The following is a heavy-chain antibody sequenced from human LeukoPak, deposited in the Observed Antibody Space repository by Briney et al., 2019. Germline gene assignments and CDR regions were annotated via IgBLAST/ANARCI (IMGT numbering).Heavy chain of an antibody. CDR1: GSTFSSYA. CDR2: IIPIFGTA. CDR3: ARSLILRFLEWLPRGDEYYYYYGMDV. D-gene: IGHD3-3*01. Sequence: PGASVKVSCKASGSTFSSYAISWVRQAPGQGLEWMGGIIPIFGTANYAQKFQGRATITADESTSTAYMELSSLRSEDTAVYYCARSLILRFLEWLPRGDEYYYYYGMDVWGQGTTVTVSS. V-gene: IGHV1-69*13. J-gene: IGHJ6*02.